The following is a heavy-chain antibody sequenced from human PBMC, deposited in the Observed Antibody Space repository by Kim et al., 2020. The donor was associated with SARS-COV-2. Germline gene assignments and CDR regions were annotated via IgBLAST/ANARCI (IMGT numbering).Heavy chain of an antibody. V-gene: IGHV7-4-1*02. D-gene: IGHD2-21*02. J-gene: IGHJ4*02. Sequence: YAQDFKGKFVLSLATSGSTAYLQISRLKAEDTAVYYCARNKYGGNFPFDYWGQGTLVTVSS. CDR3: ARNKYGGNFPFDY.